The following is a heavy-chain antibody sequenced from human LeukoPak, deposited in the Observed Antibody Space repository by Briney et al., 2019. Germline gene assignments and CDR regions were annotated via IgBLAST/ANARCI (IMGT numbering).Heavy chain of an antibody. Sequence: GGSLRLSCAASGFTFSSYSMNWVRQAPGKVLEWVSSISSSSSYIYYADSVKGRFTISRDNAKNSLYLQMNSLRAEDTAVYYCARDRGSGYDTLDYWGQGTLVTVSS. J-gene: IGHJ4*02. CDR3: ARDRGSGYDTLDY. D-gene: IGHD5-12*01. CDR1: GFTFSSYS. CDR2: ISSSSSYI. V-gene: IGHV3-21*01.